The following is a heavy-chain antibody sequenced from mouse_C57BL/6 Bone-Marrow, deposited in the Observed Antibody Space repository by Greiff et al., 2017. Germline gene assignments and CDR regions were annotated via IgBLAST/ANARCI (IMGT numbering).Heavy chain of an antibody. CDR1: GFNIKDDY. D-gene: IGHD1-1*01. CDR2: IDPENGDT. J-gene: IGHJ2*01. CDR3: TSYPLIASVVSTDYFGY. V-gene: IGHV14-4*01. Sequence: VQLQQSGAELVRPGASVKLSCTASGFNIKDDYMHWVKQRPEQGLEWIGWIDPENGDTEYASKFQGKATITADTSSNTAYLQLSSLTSEDTAVYSCTSYPLIASVVSTDYFGYWGQGTTLTVSS.